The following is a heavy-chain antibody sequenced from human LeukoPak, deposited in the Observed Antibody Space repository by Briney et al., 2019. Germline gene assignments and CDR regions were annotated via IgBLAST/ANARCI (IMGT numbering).Heavy chain of an antibody. CDR2: ISGSGGST. D-gene: IGHD2-15*01. V-gene: IGHV3-23*01. CDR3: AKGRGYCSGGSCYSDY. CDR1: GFTFSSYA. J-gene: IGHJ4*02. Sequence: PGGSLRLSCATFGFTFSSYAMSWVRQAPGKGLEWVSAISGSGGSTYYADSVKGRFTISRDNSKNTLYLQMNSLRAEDTAVYYCAKGRGYCSGGSCYSDYWGQGTLVTVSS.